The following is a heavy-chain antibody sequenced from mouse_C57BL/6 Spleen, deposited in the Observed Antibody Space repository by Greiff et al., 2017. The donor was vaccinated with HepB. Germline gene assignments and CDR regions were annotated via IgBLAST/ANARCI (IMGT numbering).Heavy chain of an antibody. CDR3: ARQGVTDWYFDV. J-gene: IGHJ1*03. Sequence: EVNVVESGGDLVKPGGSLKLSCAASGFTFSSYGMSWVRQTPDKRLEWVATISSGGSYTYYPDSVKGRFTISRDNAKNTLYLQMSSLKSEDTAMYYCARQGVTDWYFDVWGTGTTVTVSS. CDR2: ISSGGSYT. D-gene: IGHD2-2*01. CDR1: GFTFSSYG. V-gene: IGHV5-6*01.